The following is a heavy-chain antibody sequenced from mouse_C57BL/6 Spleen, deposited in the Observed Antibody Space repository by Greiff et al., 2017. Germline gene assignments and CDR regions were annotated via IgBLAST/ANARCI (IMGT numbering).Heavy chain of an antibody. CDR1: GFTFSDYG. CDR3: ARATTVVAGGMDY. Sequence: EVQVVESGGGLVKPGGSLKLSCAASGFTFSDYGMHWVRQAPEKGLEWVAYISSGSSTIYYADTVKGRFTISRDNAKNTLFLQMTSLRSEDTAMYYCARATTVVAGGMDYWGQGTSVTVSS. D-gene: IGHD1-1*01. CDR2: ISSGSSTI. V-gene: IGHV5-17*01. J-gene: IGHJ4*01.